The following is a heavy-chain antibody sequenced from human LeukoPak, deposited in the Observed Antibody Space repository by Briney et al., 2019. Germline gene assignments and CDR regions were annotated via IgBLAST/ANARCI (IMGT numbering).Heavy chain of an antibody. V-gene: IGHV3-53*01. CDR1: GFTVSTTY. CDR2: TYTDVNT. J-gene: IGHJ3*02. Sequence: GGSLRLSCAASGFTVSTTYMSWVRQAPGKGLEWVSITYTDVNTNYADSVKGRFTISRDNSQNTLSLQMNSLRAEDTAVYYCARKGDLFNAAFDIWGQGTVVTVSS. CDR3: ARKGDLFNAAFDI.